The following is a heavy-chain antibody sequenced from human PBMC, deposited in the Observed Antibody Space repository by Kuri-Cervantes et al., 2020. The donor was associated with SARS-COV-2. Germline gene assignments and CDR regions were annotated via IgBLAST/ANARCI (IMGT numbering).Heavy chain of an antibody. Sequence: SETLSLTCTVSGASISSDYWSWIRQSPGKGLEWIGYIYYIGSTNYNPSLKSRVTISVDTSKNQFSLKLSSVTAADTAVYYCATRRTGAWFDPWGQGTRVTVSS. CDR1: GASISSDY. J-gene: IGHJ5*02. V-gene: IGHV4-59*12. D-gene: IGHD1-14*01. CDR2: IYYIGST. CDR3: ATRRTGAWFDP.